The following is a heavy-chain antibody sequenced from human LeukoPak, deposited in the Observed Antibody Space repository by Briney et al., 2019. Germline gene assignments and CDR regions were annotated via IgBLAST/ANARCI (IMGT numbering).Heavy chain of an antibody. V-gene: IGHV3-30*04. Sequence: GRSLRLSCAASGFTFSSYAMHWVRQAPGKGLEWVAVISYDGSNKYYADSVKGRFTISRDNSKNTLYLQMNSMRAEDTAVYYCARDAALVLYYYDSSGYYDYWGQGTLVTVSS. CDR3: ARDAALVLYYYDSSGYYDY. CDR1: GFTFSSYA. CDR2: ISYDGSNK. J-gene: IGHJ4*02. D-gene: IGHD3-22*01.